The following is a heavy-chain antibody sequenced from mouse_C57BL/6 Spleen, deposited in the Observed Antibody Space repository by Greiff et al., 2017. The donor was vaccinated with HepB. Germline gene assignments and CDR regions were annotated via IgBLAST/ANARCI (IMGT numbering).Heavy chain of an antibody. D-gene: IGHD1-1*01. Sequence: QVQLKESGPELVKPGASVKISCKASGYAFSSSWMNWVKQRPGKGLEWIGRIYPGDGDTNYNGKFKGKATLTADKSSSTAYMQLSSLTSEDSAVYFCARSGARSSHYFDYWGQGTTLTVSS. CDR3: ARSGARSSHYFDY. CDR2: IYPGDGDT. J-gene: IGHJ2*01. V-gene: IGHV1-82*01. CDR1: GYAFSSSW.